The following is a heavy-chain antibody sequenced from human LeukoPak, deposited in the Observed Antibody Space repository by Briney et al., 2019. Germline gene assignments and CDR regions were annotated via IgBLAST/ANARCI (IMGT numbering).Heavy chain of an antibody. J-gene: IGHJ6*02. CDR3: ARVGIAAAAVYYYYGMDV. CDR1: GGSISSSNW. V-gene: IGHV4-4*02. D-gene: IGHD6-13*01. CDR2: IYHSGNT. Sequence: PSETLSLTCAVSGGSISSSNWWSWVRQPPGKGLEWIGEIYHSGNTNYNPSLKSRATISVDKSKNQFSLKLSSVTAADTAVYYCARVGIAAAAVYYYYGMDVWGQGTTVTVSS.